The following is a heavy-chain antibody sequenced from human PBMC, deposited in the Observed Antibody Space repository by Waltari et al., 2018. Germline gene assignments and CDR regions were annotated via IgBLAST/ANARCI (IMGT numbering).Heavy chain of an antibody. D-gene: IGHD2-2*02. CDR1: GDSLSSGAYY. V-gene: IGHV4-39*07. J-gene: IGHJ6*03. CDR3: ARVGVPVAIQGRYYYYNYIDV. Sequence: QLQESGPGLVKASETLSLTCSLSGDSLSSGAYYWGWLRQPPGKGLEWIGSIGTFSLGGSTNSHPSPKSRLTISADTSKNHFSLRLNSLTAADTAVYYCARVGVPVAIQGRYYYYNYIDVWGTGTRVTIS. CDR2: IGTFSLGGST.